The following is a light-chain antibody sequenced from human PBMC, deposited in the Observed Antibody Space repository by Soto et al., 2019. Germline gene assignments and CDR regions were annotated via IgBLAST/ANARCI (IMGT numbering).Light chain of an antibody. Sequence: EIVMTQSPATLSVSPGEGATLSCKASQKVYNNLAWYQQRPGQPPRLLIYDASTRATGISARFSGSGYGTEFTLTISSLQSEDFAVYLCQQCRNWPLTFGGGNKV. V-gene: IGKV3-15*01. CDR3: QQCRNWPLT. CDR2: DAS. J-gene: IGKJ4*01. CDR1: QKVYNN.